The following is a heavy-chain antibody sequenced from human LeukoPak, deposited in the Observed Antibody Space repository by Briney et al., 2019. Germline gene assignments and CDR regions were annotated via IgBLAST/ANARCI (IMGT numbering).Heavy chain of an antibody. CDR1: GGTFSSYA. D-gene: IGHD5-12*01. J-gene: IGHJ4*02. V-gene: IGHV1-69*05. Sequence: SVKVSCKTSGGTFSSYAISWVRQAPGQGLEWMGRIIPIFGTANYAQRLQGRVTITTDESTSTAYMELSSLRSEDTAVYYCARVLNSYSGYDLSFGFWGQGTLVTVSS. CDR2: IIPIFGTA. CDR3: ARVLNSYSGYDLSFGF.